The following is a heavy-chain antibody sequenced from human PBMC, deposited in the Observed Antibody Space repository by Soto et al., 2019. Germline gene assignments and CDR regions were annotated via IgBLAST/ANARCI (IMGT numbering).Heavy chain of an antibody. CDR2: IYPGDSDT. CDR3: ARQQNCTNGVCCDNWFDP. V-gene: IGHV5-51*01. J-gene: IGHJ5*02. D-gene: IGHD2-8*01. Sequence: PGEALKISCKGSGYSFTSYWIGWVRQMPGKGLEWMGIIYPGDSDTRYSPSFQGQVTISADKSISTAYLQWSSLKASDTAMYYCARQQNCTNGVCCDNWFDPWSQGSLVTVSS. CDR1: GYSFTSYW.